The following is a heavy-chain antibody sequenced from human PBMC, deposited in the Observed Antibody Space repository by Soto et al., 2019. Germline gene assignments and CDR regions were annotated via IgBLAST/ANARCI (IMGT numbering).Heavy chain of an antibody. D-gene: IGHD3-3*01. CDR3: ARESTIFGVVYFYYGMDV. J-gene: IGHJ6*02. CDR2: ISSSSTYI. Sequence: GWSLRLSCAASGFTFSSYSMNWVRQAPGKGLEWVSSISSSSTYIYHADPVKGRFTISRDNAKNSLYLQMNSLRAEDTAVYYCARESTIFGVVYFYYGMDVWGQGTTVTVCS. CDR1: GFTFSSYS. V-gene: IGHV3-21*01.